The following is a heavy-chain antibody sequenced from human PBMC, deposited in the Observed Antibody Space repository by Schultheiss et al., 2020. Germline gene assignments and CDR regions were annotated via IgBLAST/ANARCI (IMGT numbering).Heavy chain of an antibody. CDR3: AREVTPFSSGYYYNWFDP. CDR1: GGSISSGGYY. D-gene: IGHD3-22*01. J-gene: IGHJ5*02. V-gene: IGHV4-31*03. Sequence: SETLSLTCTVSGGSISSGGYYWSWIRQHPGKGLEWIGYIYYSGSTYYNPSLKSRVTISVDTSKNQFSLKLSSVTAADTAVYYCAREVTPFSSGYYYNWFDPWGQGTLVTVS. CDR2: IYYSGST.